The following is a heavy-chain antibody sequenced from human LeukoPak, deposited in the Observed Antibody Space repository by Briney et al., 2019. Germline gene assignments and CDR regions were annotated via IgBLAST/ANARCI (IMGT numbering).Heavy chain of an antibody. CDR3: ARDAYSSSSGVYFDY. Sequence: ASVKVSCKASGYTFTSYDISWVRQAPGQGLEWMGWISAYNGNTNYAQKLQGRVTMTTDTSTSTAYMELRSLRSDDTAVYYCARDAYSSSSGVYFDYWGQGTLVTVSS. CDR2: ISAYNGNT. D-gene: IGHD6-6*01. CDR1: GYTFTSYD. J-gene: IGHJ4*02. V-gene: IGHV1-18*01.